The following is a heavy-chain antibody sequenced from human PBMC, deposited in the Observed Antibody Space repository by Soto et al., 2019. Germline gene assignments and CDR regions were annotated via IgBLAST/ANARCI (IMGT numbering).Heavy chain of an antibody. Sequence: GESLKFSCQGSGYSFTNYWIGWVRQMPGKGLEWMNIVYPGDSDTRYSPSFQGQVTLSVDESINTAYLHWSSLKASDSAIYYCARAVTGTLHPYHFDYWGQGTLVTVSS. D-gene: IGHD2-21*02. CDR3: ARAVTGTLHPYHFDY. V-gene: IGHV5-51*01. J-gene: IGHJ4*02. CDR1: GYSFTNYW. CDR2: VYPGDSDT.